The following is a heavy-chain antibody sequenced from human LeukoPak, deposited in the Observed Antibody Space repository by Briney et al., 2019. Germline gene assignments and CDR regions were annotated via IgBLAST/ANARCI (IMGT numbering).Heavy chain of an antibody. J-gene: IGHJ4*02. V-gene: IGHV3-23*01. CDR2: FSGSGGST. Sequence: GGSLRLSCAASGFTFSNAWMSWVRQAPGKGLQWVSAFSGSGGSTYYADSVKGRFTISRDNSRNTLYLQMNSLRAEDTAVYYCARSGLSRFGFWGQGTLVTVSS. D-gene: IGHD2/OR15-2a*01. CDR3: ARSGLSRFGF. CDR1: GFTFSNAW.